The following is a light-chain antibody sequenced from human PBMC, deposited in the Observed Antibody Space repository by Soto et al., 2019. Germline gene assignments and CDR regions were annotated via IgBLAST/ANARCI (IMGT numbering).Light chain of an antibody. CDR1: QSVSSN. CDR3: QQYGNSPWA. Sequence: EIVMTQSPATLSVSPGERATLSCRASQSVSSNLAWCQQKPGRTPRLLIHDISRRATGTPDRFSGSGSGTDFTLTISRLEPEDFAVYYCQQYGNSPWAFGQGTKVDI. J-gene: IGKJ1*01. V-gene: IGKV3-20*01. CDR2: DIS.